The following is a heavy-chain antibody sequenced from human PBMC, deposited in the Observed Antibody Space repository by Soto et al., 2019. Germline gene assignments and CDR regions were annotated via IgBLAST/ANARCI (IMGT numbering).Heavy chain of an antibody. J-gene: IGHJ5*02. V-gene: IGHV4-34*01. Sequence: SETLSLTCAVYGGSFGGYYWSWIRQPPGKGLEWIGEINHSGSTNYNPSLKSRVTISVDTSKNQFSLKLSSVTAADTAVYYCARGSVYWQQHNWFDPWGQGTVVTVSS. CDR1: GGSFGGYY. CDR3: ARGSVYWQQHNWFDP. D-gene: IGHD6-13*01. CDR2: INHSGST.